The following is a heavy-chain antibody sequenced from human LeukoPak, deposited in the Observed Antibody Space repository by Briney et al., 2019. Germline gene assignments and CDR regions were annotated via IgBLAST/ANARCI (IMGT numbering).Heavy chain of an antibody. D-gene: IGHD6-19*01. J-gene: IGHJ4*02. Sequence: GGSLRLSCAASGFTFSSYSMNWVGQAPGKGLEWVSYISSSSSTIYYADSVKGRFTISRDNAKNSLYLQMNSLRAEDTAIYFCARERYSSGYFDHWGQGTLVTVSS. CDR3: ARERYSSGYFDH. V-gene: IGHV3-48*01. CDR1: GFTFSSYS. CDR2: ISSSSSTI.